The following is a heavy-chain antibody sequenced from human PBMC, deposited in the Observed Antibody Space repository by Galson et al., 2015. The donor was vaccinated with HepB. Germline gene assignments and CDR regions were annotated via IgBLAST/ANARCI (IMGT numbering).Heavy chain of an antibody. CDR2: MSYDGSQK. J-gene: IGHJ4*02. CDR3: VSAYINSWHTFNY. CDR1: GFTFSDYA. Sequence: SLRLSCAASGFTFSDYAMHWVRQAPGKGLEWVAIMSYDGSQKYYADSVKGRFTISRDNSKYTLDLQMNSLRAEDTAVYYCVSAYINSWHTFNYWGQGTLVTVSS. V-gene: IGHV3-30-3*01. D-gene: IGHD6-13*01.